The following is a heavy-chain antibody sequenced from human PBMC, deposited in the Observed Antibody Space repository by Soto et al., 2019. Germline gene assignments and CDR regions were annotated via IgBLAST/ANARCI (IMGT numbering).Heavy chain of an antibody. J-gene: IGHJ6*02. V-gene: IGHV3-11*04. D-gene: IGHD3-10*01. Sequence: PVGTLRLSCAASGFIFRDFYMSWIRHAPGKGLEWLSYTGFGGNTIYYADSVKARFTVSRDNAKNSLYLQMNSLRDEDTAVYYCARELYGSGSYYLAYGMDVWGQGTTVTVSS. CDR2: TGFGGNTI. CDR1: GFIFRDFY. CDR3: ARELYGSGSYYLAYGMDV.